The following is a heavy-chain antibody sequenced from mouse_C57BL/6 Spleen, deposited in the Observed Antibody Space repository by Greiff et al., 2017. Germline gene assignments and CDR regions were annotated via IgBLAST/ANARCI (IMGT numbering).Heavy chain of an antibody. V-gene: IGHV1-69*01. CDR3: ARGEDGYSYWYFDV. D-gene: IGHD2-3*01. CDR2: IDPSDSYT. CDR1: GYTFTSYW. J-gene: IGHJ1*03. Sequence: QVQLQQPGAELVMPGASVKLSCKASGYTFTSYWMHWVKQRPGQGLEWIGEIDPSDSYTNYNQKFKGKSTLTVDKSSSTAYMQLSSLTSEDSAVYYCARGEDGYSYWYFDVWGTGTTVTVSS.